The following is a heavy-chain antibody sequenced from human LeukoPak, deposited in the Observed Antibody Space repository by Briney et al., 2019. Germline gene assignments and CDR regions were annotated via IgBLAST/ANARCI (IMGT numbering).Heavy chain of an antibody. D-gene: IGHD1-26*01. CDR1: GFTFSSYS. Sequence: GGSLRLSCAASGFTFSSYSMNWVRQAPGKGLEWVSYISSSSSTIFYADSVKGRFTISRDNTKNTLYLQMNSLRAEDTAVYYCAKDKGCLVGATSYFDYWGQGTLVTVSS. CDR2: ISSSSSTI. V-gene: IGHV3-48*01. J-gene: IGHJ4*02. CDR3: AKDKGCLVGATSYFDY.